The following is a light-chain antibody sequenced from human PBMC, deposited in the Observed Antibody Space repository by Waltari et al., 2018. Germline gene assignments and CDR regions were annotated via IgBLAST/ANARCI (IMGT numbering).Light chain of an antibody. J-gene: IGLJ2*01. CDR3: AAWDDGLSGLV. CDR1: TPNIGNNG. CDR2: YDD. Sequence: QSVLTQPPSVSAAPEQRVTMSCSGSTPNIGNNGVSWYPQVPGQAPELLIYYDDLLPSGVSDRFSGSKSGTSASLAISGLQSEDAAVYYCAAWDDGLSGLVFGGGTQLTVL. V-gene: IGLV1-36*01.